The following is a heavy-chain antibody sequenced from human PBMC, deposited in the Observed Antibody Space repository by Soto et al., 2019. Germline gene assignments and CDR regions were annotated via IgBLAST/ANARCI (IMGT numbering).Heavy chain of an antibody. Sequence: SETLSLTCTVSGGSISSYYWSWIRQPPGKGLEWIGYIYYSGSTNYNPSLKSRVTISVDTSKNQFSLKLSSVTAADTAVYYCAKSDKYYDYIWWSCCRLVPAPVDYRGQGTPVPVSS. D-gene: IGHD3-16*01. J-gene: IGHJ4*02. V-gene: IGHV4-59*01. CDR1: GGSISSYY. CDR2: IYYSGST. CDR3: AKSDKYYDYIWWSCCRLVPAPVDY.